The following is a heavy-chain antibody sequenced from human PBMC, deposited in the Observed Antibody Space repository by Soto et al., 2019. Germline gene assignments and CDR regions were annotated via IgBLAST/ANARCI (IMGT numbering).Heavy chain of an antibody. CDR3: ARDPSIAARQGWFDP. Sequence: LRLSCAASGFTFSSYEMNWVRQAPGKGLEWVSYISSSGSTIYYADSVKGRFTISRDNAKNSLYLQMNSLRAEDTAVYYCARDPSIAARQGWFDPWGQGTLVTVS. J-gene: IGHJ5*02. CDR2: ISSSGSTI. CDR1: GFTFSSYE. D-gene: IGHD6-6*01. V-gene: IGHV3-48*03.